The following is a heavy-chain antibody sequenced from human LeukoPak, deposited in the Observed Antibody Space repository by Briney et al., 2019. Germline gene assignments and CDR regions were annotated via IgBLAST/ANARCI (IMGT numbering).Heavy chain of an antibody. D-gene: IGHD3-10*01. CDR3: ARAWFGELSRYYYYYGMDV. Sequence: ASVKVSCKSSGYTFTSYGISWVRQAPGQGLEWMGWISAYNGNTNYAQKLQGRVTMTTDTSTSTAYMELRSLRSDDTAVYYCARAWFGELSRYYYYYGMDVWGQGTTVTVSS. CDR1: GYTFTSYG. J-gene: IGHJ6*02. V-gene: IGHV1-18*01. CDR2: ISAYNGNT.